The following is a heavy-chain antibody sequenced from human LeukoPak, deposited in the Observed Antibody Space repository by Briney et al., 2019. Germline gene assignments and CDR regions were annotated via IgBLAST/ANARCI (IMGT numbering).Heavy chain of an antibody. CDR1: GFTFSSYS. Sequence: GGSLRLSCAASGFTFSSYSMNWVRQAPGKGLEGVSAISSSSSYIYYADSVKGRFTTSRDNAKNSLYLQMNSLRAEDTAVYYCARGPTLAADDYYFDYWGQGTLVTVSS. D-gene: IGHD6-13*01. CDR3: ARGPTLAADDYYFDY. J-gene: IGHJ4*02. CDR2: ISSSSSYI. V-gene: IGHV3-21*01.